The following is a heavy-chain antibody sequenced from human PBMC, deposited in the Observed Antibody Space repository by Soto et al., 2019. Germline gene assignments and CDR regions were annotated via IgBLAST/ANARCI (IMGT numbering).Heavy chain of an antibody. V-gene: IGHV3-23*01. CDR3: EKDKLRGYCSSTSCYTPLEGMDV. J-gene: IGHJ6*02. CDR1: GFTFSSYA. Sequence: GGSLRLSCAASGFTFSSYAMSWVRQAPGKGLEWVSAISGSGGSTYYADSVKGRFTISRDNSKNTLYLQMNSLRAEDTAVYYCEKDKLRGYCSSTSCYTPLEGMDVWGQANTVTVSS. D-gene: IGHD2-2*02. CDR2: ISGSGGST.